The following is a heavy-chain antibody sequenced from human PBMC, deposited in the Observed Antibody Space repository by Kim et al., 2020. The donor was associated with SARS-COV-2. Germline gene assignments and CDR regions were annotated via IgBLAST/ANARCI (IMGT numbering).Heavy chain of an antibody. Sequence: GGSLRRSCAASGFTFSTYSMNWVRQAPGKGLEWVSYISSTSSAIYHAASVKGRFTISRDNAKNSLYLQMNSLRDEDTAVYYCARECSSRSCSYQYAMDV. CDR2: ISSTSSAI. V-gene: IGHV3-48*02. CDR3: ARECSSRSCSYQYAMDV. CDR1: GFTFSTYS. D-gene: IGHD2-2*01. J-gene: IGHJ6*01.